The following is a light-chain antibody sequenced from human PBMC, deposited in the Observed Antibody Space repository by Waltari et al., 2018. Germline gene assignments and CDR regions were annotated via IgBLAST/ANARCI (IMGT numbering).Light chain of an antibody. CDR1: QSIGRS. Sequence: ELVLTQSPGTLSLSPGERATLSCRASQSIGRSLVSYQQKPGQAPRLLIYDVSRRATGIPDRFIGSGYGTDFSLTISRLEPEDFAVYYCQKYERLPATFGQGTTVEIK. CDR3: QKYERLPAT. V-gene: IGKV3-20*01. CDR2: DVS. J-gene: IGKJ1*01.